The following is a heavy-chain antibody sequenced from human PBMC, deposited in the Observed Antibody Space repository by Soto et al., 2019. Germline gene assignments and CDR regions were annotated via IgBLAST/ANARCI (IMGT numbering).Heavy chain of an antibody. J-gene: IGHJ5*02. Sequence: DTLSLTCSVYGGSFIGYYWSWIRQPPWKGLEWIGEINHSGSTNYNPSLKSRVTISVDTSKNQFSLKLSSVTAADTAVYYCARGPGGTGVLDPWGQGTLVTVSS. CDR3: ARGPGGTGVLDP. CDR1: GGSFIGYY. CDR2: INHSGST. D-gene: IGHD1-26*01. V-gene: IGHV4-34*01.